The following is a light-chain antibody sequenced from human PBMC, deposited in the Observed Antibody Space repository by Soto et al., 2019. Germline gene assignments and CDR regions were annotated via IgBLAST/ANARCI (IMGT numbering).Light chain of an antibody. CDR2: GAS. J-gene: IGKJ3*01. Sequence: EIVLTQSPGTLSLSPGERATLSCRASQSVSSSYLAWYQQKPGQAPRLLIYGASSRATGIPDRFSGSGSGTDFTLTISRLEPEDFAGYYCQQYGSSPPGITFGPGTKVHIK. V-gene: IGKV3-20*01. CDR3: QQYGSSPPGIT. CDR1: QSVSSSY.